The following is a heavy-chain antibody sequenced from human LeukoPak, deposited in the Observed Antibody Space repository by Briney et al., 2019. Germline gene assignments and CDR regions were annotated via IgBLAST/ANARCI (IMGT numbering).Heavy chain of an antibody. CDR3: ARDPPSRGTRYFDY. CDR1: GFTFSSYG. Sequence: GGSLRLSCAASGFTFSSYGMSWVRQAPGKGLEWVANIKQDGSEKYYVDSVKGRFTISRDNAKNSLYLQMNSLRAEDTAVYYCARDPPSRGTRYFDYWGQGILVTVSS. D-gene: IGHD3-16*01. J-gene: IGHJ4*02. CDR2: IKQDGSEK. V-gene: IGHV3-7*01.